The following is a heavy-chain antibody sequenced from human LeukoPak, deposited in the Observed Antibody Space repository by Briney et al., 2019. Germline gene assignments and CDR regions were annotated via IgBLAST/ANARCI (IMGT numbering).Heavy chain of an antibody. CDR1: GYIFTNFG. CDR3: ARRAVDNSYYYYMDV. V-gene: IGHV1-8*03. D-gene: IGHD6-19*01. Sequence: ASVKVSCKASGYIFTNFGISWVRQVTGQGLEWMGWMNPKSGNTGYAQKFQGRVTITRNTSISTAYMEVSSLRYEDTAVYYCARRAVDNSYYYYMDVWGKGTTVTVSS. J-gene: IGHJ6*03. CDR2: MNPKSGNT.